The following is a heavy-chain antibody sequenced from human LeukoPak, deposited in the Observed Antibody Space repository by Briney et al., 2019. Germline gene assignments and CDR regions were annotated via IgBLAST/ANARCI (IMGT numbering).Heavy chain of an antibody. CDR2: MNPNSGNT. J-gene: IGHJ4*02. CDR3: TRGRPSSFDY. Sequence: GASVKVSCKASGYTFTNYDINWVRQATGQGLERMGWMNPNSGNTGSAQKFQGRVTMTRDTSISTAYMELSSLRSEDTAVYYCTRGRPSSFDYWGQGTPVTVSS. V-gene: IGHV1-8*01. CDR1: GYTFTNYD.